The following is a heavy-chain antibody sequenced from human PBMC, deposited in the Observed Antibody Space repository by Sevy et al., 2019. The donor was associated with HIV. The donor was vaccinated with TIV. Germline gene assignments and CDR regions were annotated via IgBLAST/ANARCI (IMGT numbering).Heavy chain of an antibody. D-gene: IGHD5-18*01. J-gene: IGHJ6*02. CDR1: GFTFSSYG. V-gene: IGHV3-33*01. CDR2: TWYDGSTK. Sequence: GGSLRLSCAASGFTFSSYGMHWVRRAPGKGLEWVALTWYDGSTKFYAESVKGRFTISRDNSKNILSLQMNSLRADDTAVYYCARVRSIYVDTTHYYAMDVWGQGTTVTVSS. CDR3: ARVRSIYVDTTHYYAMDV.